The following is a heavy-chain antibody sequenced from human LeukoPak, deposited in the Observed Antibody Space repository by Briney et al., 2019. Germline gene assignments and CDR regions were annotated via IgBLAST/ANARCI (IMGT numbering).Heavy chain of an antibody. Sequence: PGGSLRLSCAASGFTFSSYSMNWVRQAPGKGLEWVSSISSSSSYIYYADSVKGRFTISRDNAKNSLYLQMNSLRAEDTAVYYCARDTHYYDSSGYYYGYYYYGMDVWGQGTTVTVSS. CDR3: ARDTHYYDSSGYYYGYYYYGMDV. CDR1: GFTFSSYS. D-gene: IGHD3-22*01. CDR2: ISSSSSYI. V-gene: IGHV3-21*01. J-gene: IGHJ6*02.